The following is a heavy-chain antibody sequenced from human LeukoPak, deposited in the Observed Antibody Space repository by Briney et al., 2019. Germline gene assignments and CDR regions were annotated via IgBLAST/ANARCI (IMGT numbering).Heavy chain of an antibody. CDR1: GGSISSSSYY. V-gene: IGHV4-39*01. J-gene: IGHJ4*02. D-gene: IGHD5-18*01. CDR3: ARRGYSYAEFDY. Sequence: PSETLSLTCTVSGGSISSSSYYWGWIRQPPGKGLEWIGSIYYSGSTYYNPSLKSRVTISVDTSKNQFSLKLSSVTAADTAVYYCARRGYSYAEFDYWGQGTLVTVSS. CDR2: IYYSGST.